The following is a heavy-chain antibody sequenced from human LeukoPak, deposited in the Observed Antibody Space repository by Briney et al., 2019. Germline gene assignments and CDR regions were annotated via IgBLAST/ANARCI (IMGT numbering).Heavy chain of an antibody. V-gene: IGHV3-21*01. CDR2: ISSSSSYI. Sequence: GGSLRLSCAASGFTFSSYSMNWVRQAPGKGLEWVSSISSSSSYIYYADSVKGRFTISRDNAKNSLYLQMNSLRAEDTAVYYCAKDISGSWSIDYWGQGTLVTVSS. CDR3: AKDISGSWSIDY. D-gene: IGHD6-13*01. J-gene: IGHJ4*02. CDR1: GFTFSSYS.